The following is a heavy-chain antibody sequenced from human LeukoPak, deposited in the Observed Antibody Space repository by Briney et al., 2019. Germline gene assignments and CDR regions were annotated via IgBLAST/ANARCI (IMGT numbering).Heavy chain of an antibody. CDR1: GYTFTGYY. Sequence: ASVKVSCKASGYTFTGYYMHWVRQAPGQGLEWMGWINPNSGGTNYAQKFQGRVTMTRDTSISTAYMELSRLRSDDTAVYYCARDLGGGIQLWTYYYYGMDVWGQGTTVTVSS. V-gene: IGHV1-2*02. D-gene: IGHD5-18*01. J-gene: IGHJ6*02. CDR2: INPNSGGT. CDR3: ARDLGGGIQLWTYYYYGMDV.